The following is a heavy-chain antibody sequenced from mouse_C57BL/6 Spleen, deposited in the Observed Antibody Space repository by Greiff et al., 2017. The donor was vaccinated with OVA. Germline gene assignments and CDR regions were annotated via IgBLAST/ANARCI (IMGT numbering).Heavy chain of an antibody. J-gene: IGHJ4*01. Sequence: VKLQQSGAELVRPGASVTLSCKASGYTFTDYEMHWVKQTPVHGLEWIGAIDPETGGTAYNQKFKGKAILTADKSSSTAYMALRSLTSEDSAVYYCTREGIRRRYDAMDYWGQGTSVTVSS. CDR3: TREGIRRRYDAMDY. CDR2: IDPETGGT. V-gene: IGHV1-15*01. CDR1: GYTFTDYE. D-gene: IGHD2-12*01.